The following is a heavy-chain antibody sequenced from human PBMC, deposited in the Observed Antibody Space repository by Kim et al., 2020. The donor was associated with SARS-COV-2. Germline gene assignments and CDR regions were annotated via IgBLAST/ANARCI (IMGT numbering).Heavy chain of an antibody. Sequence: GGSLRLSCAASGFTFSSYWMSWVRQAPGKGLEWVANIKQDGSEKYYVDSVKGRFTISRDNAKNSLYLQMNSMRAEDTAVYYCAREGRRYCSGGSCRPLDYWGQGTLVTVSS. V-gene: IGHV3-7*03. CDR3: AREGRRYCSGGSCRPLDY. CDR2: IKQDGSEK. CDR1: GFTFSSYW. J-gene: IGHJ4*02. D-gene: IGHD2-15*01.